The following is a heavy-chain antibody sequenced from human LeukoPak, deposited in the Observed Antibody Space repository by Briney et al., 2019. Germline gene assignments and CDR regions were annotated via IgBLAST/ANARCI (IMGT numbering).Heavy chain of an antibody. CDR3: AKGIAYYYDSSGYYYFAY. Sequence: GGSLRLSCAASGFTVSSNYMSWVRQAPGKGLEWVSVIYSGGSTYYADSVKGRFTISRDNSKNTLYLQMNSLRAEDTAVYYCAKGIAYYYDSSGYYYFAYWGQGTLVTVSS. CDR2: IYSGGST. CDR1: GFTVSSNY. V-gene: IGHV3-53*01. D-gene: IGHD3-22*01. J-gene: IGHJ4*02.